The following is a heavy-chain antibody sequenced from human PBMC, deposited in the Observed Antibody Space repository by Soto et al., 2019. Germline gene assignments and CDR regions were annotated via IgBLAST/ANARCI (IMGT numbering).Heavy chain of an antibody. J-gene: IGHJ4*02. V-gene: IGHV4-4*02. D-gene: IGHD6-13*01. CDR1: SGSISSSNW. CDR3: ATAGYSSSSFDY. CDR2: IYHSGST. Sequence: QVQLQESGPGLVKPSGTLSLTCAVSSGSISSSNWWSWVRQPPGMGLEWFGEIYHSGSTNYNPSLKSRINISVAKSPNQFSLKLSAVTAADTAVYYWATAGYSSSSFDYWGQGTLVTVSS.